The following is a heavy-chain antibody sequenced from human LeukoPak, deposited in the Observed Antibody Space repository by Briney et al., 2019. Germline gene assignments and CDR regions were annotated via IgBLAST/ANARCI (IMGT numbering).Heavy chain of an antibody. J-gene: IGHJ4*02. CDR3: ARVPLRYFDWSPPDY. CDR1: GYTFTGYY. CDR2: INPNSGGT. V-gene: IGHV1-2*02. D-gene: IGHD3-9*01. Sequence: GASVKVSCKASGYTFTGYYMHWVRQAPGQGLEWMGWINPNSGGTNYAQKFQGRVTMTRDTSISTAYMELSRLRSDDTAVYYCARVPLRYFDWSPPDYWGQGTLVTVSS.